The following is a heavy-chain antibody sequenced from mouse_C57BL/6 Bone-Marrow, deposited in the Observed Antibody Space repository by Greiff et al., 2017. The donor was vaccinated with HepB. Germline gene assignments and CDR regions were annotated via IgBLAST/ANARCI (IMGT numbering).Heavy chain of an antibody. D-gene: IGHD1-1*01. Sequence: QVQLQQSGPGLVQPSQRLSITCTVSGFSLTSYGVHWVRQPPGKGLEWLGVIWSGGSTDYNAAFISRLSISKDNSKSQVFFKMNSLQADDTAIYYCAKLYGSSYDYAMDYWGQGTSVTVSS. V-gene: IGHV2-4*01. CDR2: IWSGGST. CDR3: AKLYGSSYDYAMDY. CDR1: GFSLTSYG. J-gene: IGHJ4*01.